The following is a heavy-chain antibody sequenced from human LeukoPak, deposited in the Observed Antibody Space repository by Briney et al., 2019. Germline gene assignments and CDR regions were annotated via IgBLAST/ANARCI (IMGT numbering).Heavy chain of an antibody. D-gene: IGHD3-10*01. Sequence: GGFLRLSCAASGFTFDDYAMHWVRQAPGKGLEWVSSINWNGATITYADSVKGRFTTSRDNSKNTLYLQMNSLRAEDTAVYYCATRGLYYYYMDVWGKGTTVTVSS. J-gene: IGHJ6*03. V-gene: IGHV3-9*01. CDR2: INWNGATI. CDR3: ATRGLYYYYMDV. CDR1: GFTFDDYA.